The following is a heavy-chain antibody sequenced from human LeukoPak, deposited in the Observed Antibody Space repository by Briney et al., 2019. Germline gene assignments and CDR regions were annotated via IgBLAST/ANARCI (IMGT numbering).Heavy chain of an antibody. CDR3: ARIALRLTWFDP. CDR2: INHSGST. J-gene: IGHJ5*02. CDR1: GGSFSGYY. V-gene: IGHV4-34*01. Sequence: PSETLSLTCAVYGGSFSGYYWSWIRQPPGKGLEWIGEINHSGSTNYNPSLESRVTISVDTSKNQFSLKLSSVTAADTAVYYCARIALRLTWFDPWGQGTLVTVSS. D-gene: IGHD3-22*01.